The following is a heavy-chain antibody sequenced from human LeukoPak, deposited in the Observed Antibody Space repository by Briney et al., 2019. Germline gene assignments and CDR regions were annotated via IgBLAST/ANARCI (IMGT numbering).Heavy chain of an antibody. D-gene: IGHD3-10*01. CDR3: ARDSAYGSGSYNH. J-gene: IGHJ5*02. Sequence: ASVKVSCKASGGTFNNYAISWVRQAPGQGLEWVGGIIPIFTTANYAQKFQGRVTITADKSTNTAYMELSSLRSDDTAVYYCARDSAYGSGSYNHWGQGTLVTVSS. CDR2: IIPIFTTA. V-gene: IGHV1-69*06. CDR1: GGTFNNYA.